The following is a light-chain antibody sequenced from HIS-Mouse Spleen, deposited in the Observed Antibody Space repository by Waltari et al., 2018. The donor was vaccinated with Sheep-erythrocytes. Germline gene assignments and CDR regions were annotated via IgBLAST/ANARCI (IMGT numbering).Light chain of an antibody. CDR1: RSDVGTYNL. Sequence: QSALTQPASVSGSPGQSIPIPCTGTRSDVGTYNLVSWYQPHPGKAPQFMIYEGTKRPSGVSNRFSGSKSGNTASLSIAGLQAEDEADYYCCSYAGSSTPWVFGGGTKLTVL. J-gene: IGLJ3*02. CDR3: CSYAGSSTPWV. V-gene: IGLV2-23*01. CDR2: EGT.